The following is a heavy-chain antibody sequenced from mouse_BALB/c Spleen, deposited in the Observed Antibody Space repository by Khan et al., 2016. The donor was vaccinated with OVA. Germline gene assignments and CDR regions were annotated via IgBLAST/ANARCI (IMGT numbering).Heavy chain of an antibody. CDR3: ARAFYNGACFTD. CDR1: GFSLSNYG. D-gene: IGHD1-3*01. V-gene: IGHV2-9*02. CDR2: IWAGGST. J-gene: IGHJ3*01. Sequence: QVQLKESGPGLVAPSQTLSITCTVSGFSLSNYGVHWVRQPPGKGLEWLGVIWAGGSTNHNSALMSRLTISKDNSKSQVFLKMNSLQTDDTAMYDCARAFYNGACFTDWGKGTLVTGSA.